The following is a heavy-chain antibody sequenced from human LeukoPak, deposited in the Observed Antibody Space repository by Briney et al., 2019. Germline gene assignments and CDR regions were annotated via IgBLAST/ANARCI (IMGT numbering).Heavy chain of an antibody. Sequence: PGGSLRLSCAASGFTFSSYEMNWVRQAQGKGLEWVSYISSSGSTIYYADSVKGRFTISRDNAKNSLYLQMNSLRAEDTAVYYCARGPYSGSYAEYFQHWGQGTLVTVSS. CDR3: ARGPYSGSYAEYFQH. J-gene: IGHJ1*01. D-gene: IGHD1-26*01. V-gene: IGHV3-48*03. CDR1: GFTFSSYE. CDR2: ISSSGSTI.